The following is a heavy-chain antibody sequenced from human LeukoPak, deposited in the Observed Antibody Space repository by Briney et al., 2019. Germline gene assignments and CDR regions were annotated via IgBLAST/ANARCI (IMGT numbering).Heavy chain of an antibody. CDR3: ARGPPTVVTTYAFDI. V-gene: IGHV1-69*04. CDR2: IIPILGIA. J-gene: IGHJ3*02. D-gene: IGHD4-17*01. Sequence: SVKVSCKASGGTFGSYAISWVRQAPGQGLEWMGRIIPILGIANYAQKFQGRVTITADKSTSTAYMELSSLRSEDTAVYYCARGPPTVVTTYAFDIWGQGTMVTVSS. CDR1: GGTFGSYA.